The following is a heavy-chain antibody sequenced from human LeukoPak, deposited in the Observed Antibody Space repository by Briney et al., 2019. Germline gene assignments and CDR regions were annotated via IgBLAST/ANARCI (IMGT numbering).Heavy chain of an antibody. CDR3: ARVNSSGSPNCEY. Sequence: GGSLRLFCEASGFIFDNYGMSWVRQAPGKGREGVSDINWNGGSTTYADSVRGRFTISRDNAKNPLYLQMNSLRAEDTAFYYCARVNSSGSPNCEYWGEGALVTVSS. J-gene: IGHJ4*02. V-gene: IGHV3-20*04. D-gene: IGHD6-19*01. CDR1: GFIFDNYG. CDR2: INWNGGST.